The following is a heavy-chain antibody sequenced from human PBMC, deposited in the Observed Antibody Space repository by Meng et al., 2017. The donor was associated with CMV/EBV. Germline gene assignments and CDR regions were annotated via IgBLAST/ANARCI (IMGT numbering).Heavy chain of an antibody. CDR1: GFTFSSYW. J-gene: IGHJ4*02. CDR2: IKQDGSEK. Sequence: GESLKISCAASGFTFSSYWMSWVRQAPGKGLEWVANIKQDGSEKYYVDSVKGRFTISRDNAKNSLYLQRNSLRAEDTAVYYCARGRDRGGYYDFWSGYHSVVVYYFDYWGQGTLVTVSS. V-gene: IGHV3-7*01. D-gene: IGHD3-3*01. CDR3: ARGRDRGGYYDFWSGYHSVVVYYFDY.